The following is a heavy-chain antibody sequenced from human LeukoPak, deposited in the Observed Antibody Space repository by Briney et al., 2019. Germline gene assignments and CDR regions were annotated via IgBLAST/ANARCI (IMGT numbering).Heavy chain of an antibody. CDR3: AKQPNFYGSGSYYFDY. V-gene: IGHV3-21*04. J-gene: IGHJ4*02. CDR2: ISSSSSYI. D-gene: IGHD3-10*01. CDR1: GFTFSSYS. Sequence: GGSLRLSCAASGFTFSSYSMNWVRQAPGKGLEWVSSISSSSSYIYYADSVKGRFTISRDNSKNTLYLQMNSLRAEDTAVYYCAKQPNFYGSGSYYFDYWGQGTLVTVSS.